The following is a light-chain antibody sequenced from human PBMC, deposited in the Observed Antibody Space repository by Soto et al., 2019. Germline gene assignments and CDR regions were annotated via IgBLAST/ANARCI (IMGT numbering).Light chain of an antibody. Sequence: EIVLTQSPGTLSLSPGERATLSCRASQSVSNSYLAWYQQKPGQPLRLLIYGASSRATGIPDRFSGSGSGTDFTLTISRLEPEDFAVYYCQQHDSSPPHTFGQGTRLDFK. V-gene: IGKV3-20*01. CDR1: QSVSNSY. CDR2: GAS. CDR3: QQHDSSPPHT. J-gene: IGKJ5*01.